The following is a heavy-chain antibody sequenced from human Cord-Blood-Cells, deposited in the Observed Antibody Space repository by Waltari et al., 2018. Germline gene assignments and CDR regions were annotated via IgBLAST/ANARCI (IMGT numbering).Heavy chain of an antibody. CDR3: ATEQRYCSSTSCYGWFDP. CDR2: FDSEDGET. J-gene: IGHJ5*02. Sequence: QVQLVQSGAEVKKPGASVKVSCKVSGYTLTELSMHWVRQAPGKGLEWMGGFDSEDGETIYAQKFQGRVTMTEDTSTDTAYMELSSLRSEDTAVYYCATEQRYCSSTSCYGWFDPWGQGTLVTVSS. D-gene: IGHD2-2*01. V-gene: IGHV1-24*01. CDR1: GYTLTELS.